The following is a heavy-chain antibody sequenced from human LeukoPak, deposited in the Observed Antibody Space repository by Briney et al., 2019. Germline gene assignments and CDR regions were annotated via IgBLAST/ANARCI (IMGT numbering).Heavy chain of an antibody. D-gene: IGHD3-10*01. CDR2: INHSGST. V-gene: IGHV4-34*01. Sequence: GSLRLSCAASGFTFSSYGMSWIRQPPGKGLEWIGEINHSGSTNYNPSLKSRVTISVDTSKNQFSLKLSSVTAADTAVYYCARRRLDRVIITVRGGSIDYWGQGTLVTVSS. J-gene: IGHJ4*02. CDR3: ARRRLDRVIITVRGGSIDY. CDR1: GFTFSSYG.